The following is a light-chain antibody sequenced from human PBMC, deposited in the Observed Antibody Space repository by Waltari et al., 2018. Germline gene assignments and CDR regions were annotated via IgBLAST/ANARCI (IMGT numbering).Light chain of an antibody. CDR1: RSVSSSY. V-gene: IGKV3-20*01. CDR3: QQSGTSPLT. CDR2: GAS. Sequence: EIVLTQSPGTLSFSPGERATLSCRASRSVSSSYLAWYQQKPGQPPRLLIYGASSRATGIPDRFSGSGSGTDFTLTISRLEPEDFAVYYCQQSGTSPLTFGGGTKVAIK. J-gene: IGKJ4*01.